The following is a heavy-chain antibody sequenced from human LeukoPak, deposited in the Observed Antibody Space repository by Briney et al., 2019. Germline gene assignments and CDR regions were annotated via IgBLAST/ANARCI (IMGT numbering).Heavy chain of an antibody. D-gene: IGHD3-10*01. Sequence: GESLKISCKGSGSSFTTYWIGWVRQLPGKGLEWMGIIYPGDSDTRYSPSFQGQVTISADKSISTAYLQWSSLKASDTAMYYCARRITMVRGASNWFDPWGQGTLVTVSS. CDR1: GSSFTTYW. CDR2: IYPGDSDT. J-gene: IGHJ5*02. CDR3: ARRITMVRGASNWFDP. V-gene: IGHV5-51*01.